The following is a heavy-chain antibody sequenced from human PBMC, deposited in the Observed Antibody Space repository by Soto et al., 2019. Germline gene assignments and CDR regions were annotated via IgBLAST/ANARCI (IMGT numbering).Heavy chain of an antibody. J-gene: IGHJ6*02. CDR1: GGTFSSNP. CDR3: ARDLSAVKRFESFKYYRMDV. Sequence: QVQLMQSGAEVRKPGSSVTVSCKASGGTFSSNPISWVRQAPGQGLEWMGGIIPIFATPHYARRFLDRVTLTADRSKNTAYMELTGLTSEDTAIYYCARDLSAVKRFESFKYYRMDVWGQGTTVTVS. V-gene: IGHV1-69*06. CDR2: IIPIFATP. D-gene: IGHD3-3*01.